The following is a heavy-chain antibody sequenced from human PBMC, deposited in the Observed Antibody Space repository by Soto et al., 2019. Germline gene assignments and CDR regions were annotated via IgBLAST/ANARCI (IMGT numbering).Heavy chain of an antibody. CDR1: GFIFSNYS. D-gene: IGHD6-19*01. V-gene: IGHV3-48*01. Sequence: GGSLRLSCAASGFIFSNYSMNWVRQAPGKGLEWVAYISGSMEWDSYVSGSSSTIYYTDSVKGRFTISGDNAKNSLYLQMNSLRREDTAGYFCAGGSGWYIHQWGQGTLVTVSS. CDR3: AGGSGWYIHQ. J-gene: IGHJ1*01. CDR2: ISGSMEWDSYVSGSSSTI.